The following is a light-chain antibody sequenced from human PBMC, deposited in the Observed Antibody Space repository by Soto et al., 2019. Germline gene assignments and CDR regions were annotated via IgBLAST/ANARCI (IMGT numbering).Light chain of an antibody. CDR3: QQFYSPVLS. CDR2: GTS. Sequence: DVQMTQSPSSLSASIGDRVTLICRASQNIAEFLNWYQVKSDKGPKLLIYGTSTLQSGVPSRFSGGGSGTEFTLTISNLHPEDFAVYYCQQFYSPVLSFGGGTRVELK. CDR1: QNIAEF. V-gene: IGKV1-39*01. J-gene: IGKJ4*01.